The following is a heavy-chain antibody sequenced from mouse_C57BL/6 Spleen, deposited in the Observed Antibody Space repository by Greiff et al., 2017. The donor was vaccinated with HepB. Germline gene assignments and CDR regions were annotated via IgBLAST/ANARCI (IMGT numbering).Heavy chain of an antibody. Sequence: EVKLMESGPELVKPGASVKIPCKASGYTFTDYNMDWVKQSHGKSLEWIGDINPNNGGTIYNQKFKGKATLTVDKSSSTAYMELRSLTSEDTAAYYCARSEAQAMDYWGQGTSVTVSS. CDR3: ARSEAQAMDY. V-gene: IGHV1-18*01. CDR1: GYTFTDYN. J-gene: IGHJ4*01. D-gene: IGHD3-2*02. CDR2: INPNNGGT.